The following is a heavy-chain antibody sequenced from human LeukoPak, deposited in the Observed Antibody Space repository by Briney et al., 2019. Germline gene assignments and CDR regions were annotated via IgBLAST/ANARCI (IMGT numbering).Heavy chain of an antibody. D-gene: IGHD4-17*01. CDR1: GGSISSGNYY. CDR2: IYASGST. CDR3: AREHGDYTSLFDY. J-gene: IGHJ4*02. Sequence: SETLSLTCTVSGGSISSGNYYWNWIRQPAGKGLEWIGRIYASGSTHYNPSLKSRVTISVDTSKNQFSLKLSSVTAADTTVYYCAREHGDYTSLFDYWGQGTLVTVSS. V-gene: IGHV4-61*02.